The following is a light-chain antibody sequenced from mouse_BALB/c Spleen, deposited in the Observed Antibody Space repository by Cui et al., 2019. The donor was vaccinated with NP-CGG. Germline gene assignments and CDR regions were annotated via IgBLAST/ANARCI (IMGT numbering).Light chain of an antibody. V-gene: IGLV1*01. CDR3: ALWYSNHWV. J-gene: IGLJ1*01. CDR1: TGAVTTSNY. CDR2: GTN. Sequence: AILTQEIALTTSPGETVTLTCRSSTGAVTTSNYANWVQEKPDHLFTGLIGGTNNRVPGVPARFSGSLIGDKAALTITGAQTEDEAIYFCALWYSNHWVFGGGTKLTVL.